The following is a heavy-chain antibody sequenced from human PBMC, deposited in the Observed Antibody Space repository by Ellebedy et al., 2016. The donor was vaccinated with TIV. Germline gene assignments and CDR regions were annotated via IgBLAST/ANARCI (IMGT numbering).Heavy chain of an antibody. CDR1: GYSFSNYH. CDR3: ARGDRGYFDY. J-gene: IGHJ4*02. CDR2: INPSGGST. V-gene: IGHV1-46*01. Sequence: ASVKVSCXASGYSFSNYHIHWVRQAPGQGLEWMGIINPSGGSTSYAQKFQGRVTMTRDTSTSTVYMELSSLRSEDTAVYYCARGDRGYFDYWGQGTLVTVSS. D-gene: IGHD1-14*01.